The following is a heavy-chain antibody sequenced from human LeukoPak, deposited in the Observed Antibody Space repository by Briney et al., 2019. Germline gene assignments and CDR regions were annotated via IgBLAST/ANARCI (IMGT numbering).Heavy chain of an antibody. CDR3: AKTTVVVPAAPIDY. V-gene: IGHV3-23*01. J-gene: IGHJ4*02. Sequence: GGSLRLSCAASGFTFSSYAMSWVRQAPGKGLEWVSAISGSGGSTYYADSVKGRFTISRDNSKNTLYLQMNSLRAEDTAVYYCAKTTVVVPAAPIDYWGQGTLVIVSS. D-gene: IGHD2-2*01. CDR1: GFTFSSYA. CDR2: ISGSGGST.